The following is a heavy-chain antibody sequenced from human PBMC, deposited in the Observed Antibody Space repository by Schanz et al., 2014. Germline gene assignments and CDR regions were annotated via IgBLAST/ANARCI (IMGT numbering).Heavy chain of an antibody. CDR3: ARDRRFFGRGDLYCFDS. Sequence: QVHLVQSGAEVKRPGASVKVSCKASEYSFTSYSMHWVRQAPGQRLEWMGWINTGSGDTKYSQNFQGRVTITRDTSASTAYMELSSLRSEDTAVYYCARDRRFFGRGDLYCFDSWGQGTLVTVSS. D-gene: IGHD3-3*01. J-gene: IGHJ4*02. V-gene: IGHV1-3*04. CDR2: INTGSGDT. CDR1: EYSFTSYS.